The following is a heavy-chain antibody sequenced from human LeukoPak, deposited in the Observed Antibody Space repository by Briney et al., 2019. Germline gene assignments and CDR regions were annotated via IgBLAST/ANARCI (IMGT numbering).Heavy chain of an antibody. D-gene: IGHD2-15*01. CDR1: GGTFSSYA. V-gene: IGHV1-69*06. J-gene: IGHJ4*02. CDR2: IIPIFGTA. Sequence: GASVTVSCKASGGTFSSYAISWVRQAPGQGLEWMGGIIPIFGTANYAQKFQGRVTITADKSTSTAYMELSSLRSEDTAVYYCARDGDCSGGSCPLDYWGQGTLVTVSS. CDR3: ARDGDCSGGSCPLDY.